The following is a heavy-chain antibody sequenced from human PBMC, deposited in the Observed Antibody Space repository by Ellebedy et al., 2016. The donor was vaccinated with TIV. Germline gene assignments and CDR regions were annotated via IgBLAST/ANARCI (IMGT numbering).Heavy chain of an antibody. CDR3: VTDLEDGNYVRFFDL. Sequence: AASVKVSCKVSGYTLPELSIHWVRQAPGKGLEWMGGFDPEDGETIYAQKVQGRVTMTEDTSTDTAYMELSSLRSEDTAVYYCVTDLEDGNYVRFFDLWGRGTLVTVSS. CDR1: GYTLPELS. D-gene: IGHD3-16*01. V-gene: IGHV1-24*01. CDR2: FDPEDGET. J-gene: IGHJ2*01.